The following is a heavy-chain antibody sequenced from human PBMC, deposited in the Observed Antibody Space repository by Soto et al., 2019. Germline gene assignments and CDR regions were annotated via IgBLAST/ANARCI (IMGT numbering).Heavy chain of an antibody. CDR3: ARSPYYYDSSGYYN. D-gene: IGHD3-22*01. Sequence: ASVKVSCKASGYTFTSYGISWVRQAPGQGLEWMGWISAYNGNTNYAQKLQGRVTITTDTSTSTAYMELRSLRSDDTAVYYCARSPYYYDSSGYYNWGQGTLVTVSS. CDR1: GYTFTSYG. V-gene: IGHV1-18*01. J-gene: IGHJ4*02. CDR2: ISAYNGNT.